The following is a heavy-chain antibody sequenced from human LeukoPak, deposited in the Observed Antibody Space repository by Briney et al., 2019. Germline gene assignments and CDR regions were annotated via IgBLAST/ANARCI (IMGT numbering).Heavy chain of an antibody. V-gene: IGHV1-2*02. Sequence: WASVKLSCKASGYTLTGYYMHWVRQAPAQGLEWMVWINPNSGGTNYAQKSQDRVTMTRDTSISTAYMVLSSLRSVDTAVYYCARAGTVSRNSLLLSYWGQGTLVTVSS. CDR2: INPNSGGT. CDR1: GYTLTGYY. J-gene: IGHJ4*02. D-gene: IGHD4-23*01. CDR3: ARAGTVSRNSLLLSY.